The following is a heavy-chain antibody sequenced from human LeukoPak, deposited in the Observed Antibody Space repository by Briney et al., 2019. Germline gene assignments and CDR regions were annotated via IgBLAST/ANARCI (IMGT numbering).Heavy chain of an antibody. CDR1: GYTFTSYG. CDR2: ISAYNGDT. CDR3: ARVRYGDPPGGY. V-gene: IGHV1-18*01. D-gene: IGHD4-17*01. J-gene: IGHJ4*02. Sequence: ASVTVSCKASGYTFTSYGISWVRQAPGQGLEWMGWISAYNGDTNYAQKLQGRVTMTTDTSTSTAYMELRSLRSDDTAVYYCARVRYGDPPGGYWGQGTLVTVSS.